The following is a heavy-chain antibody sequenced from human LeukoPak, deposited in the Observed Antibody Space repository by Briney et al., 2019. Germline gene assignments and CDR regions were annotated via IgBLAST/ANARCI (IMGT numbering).Heavy chain of an antibody. CDR2: ISLRGLT. Sequence: SGTLSLTCGVSGGSISGTNWWSWVRQPPGQGLEWIGEISLRGLTNYNSSLRSRLTMSLDESKNQVSLNLTSVTAADTAVYYCSRESGPFSPFGFWGQGTLVSVHS. J-gene: IGHJ4*02. CDR1: GGSISGTNW. CDR3: SRESGPFSPFGF. D-gene: IGHD1-26*01. V-gene: IGHV4-4*02.